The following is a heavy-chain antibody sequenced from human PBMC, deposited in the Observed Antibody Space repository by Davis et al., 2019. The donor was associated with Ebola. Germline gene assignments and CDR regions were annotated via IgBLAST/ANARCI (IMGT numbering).Heavy chain of an antibody. CDR2: IRSKVYRETI. CDR3: TRGRGYCSGGSCYGGGGWFDP. Sequence: PGGSLRLSCTASGFTFGDYAMSWFRQAPGKGLEWVGFIRSKVYRETIEYAASVKGRFTISRDDSKSTAYLQMSSLKTEDTAVYYCTRGRGYCSGGSCYGGGGWFDPWGQGTLVTVSS. J-gene: IGHJ5*02. D-gene: IGHD2-15*01. CDR1: GFTFGDYA. V-gene: IGHV3-49*03.